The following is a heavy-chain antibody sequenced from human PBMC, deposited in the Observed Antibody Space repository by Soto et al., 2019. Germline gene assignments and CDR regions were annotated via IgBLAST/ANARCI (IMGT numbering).Heavy chain of an antibody. J-gene: IGHJ5*02. CDR1: GGSISNYY. CDR2: MYYNGNI. Sequence: SETLSLNCNVSGGSISNYYWTWVRQSPEKGLEWIGYMYYNGNINYNPSLKSRVTISIDTSKNQFSLTLKSVTAADTAVYYCASGGNWFDPWGQGVLVTVAS. CDR3: ASGGNWFDP. D-gene: IGHD3-16*01. V-gene: IGHV4-59*01.